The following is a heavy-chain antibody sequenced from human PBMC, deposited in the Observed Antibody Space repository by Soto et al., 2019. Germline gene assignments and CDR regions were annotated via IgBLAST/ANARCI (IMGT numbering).Heavy chain of an antibody. V-gene: IGHV1-2*04. D-gene: IGHD3-10*01. J-gene: IGHJ6*02. CDR3: ARGGNYYGSGSYYPWVGKNYYYYGMDV. CDR1: GYTFTGYY. Sequence: EASVKVSCKASGYTFTGYYMHWVRQAPGQGLEWMGWINPNSGGTNYAQKFQGWVTMTRDTSISTAYMELSRLRSDDTAVYYCARGGNYYGSGSYYPWVGKNYYYYGMDVWGQGTTVTVS. CDR2: INPNSGGT.